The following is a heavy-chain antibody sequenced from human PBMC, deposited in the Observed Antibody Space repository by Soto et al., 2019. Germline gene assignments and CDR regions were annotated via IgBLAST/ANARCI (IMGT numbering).Heavy chain of an antibody. J-gene: IGHJ5*02. V-gene: IGHV1-69*04. D-gene: IGHD2-2*01. CDR2: IIPILGIA. CDR1: GGTFSSYT. Sequence: SVKVSCKASGGTFSSYTISWVRQAPGQGLEWMGRIIPILGIANYAQKFQGRVTITADKSTSTAYMELSSLRSEDTAVYYCARDDGSSTSCYGLSWFDPWGQGTLVTVDS. CDR3: ARDDGSSTSCYGLSWFDP.